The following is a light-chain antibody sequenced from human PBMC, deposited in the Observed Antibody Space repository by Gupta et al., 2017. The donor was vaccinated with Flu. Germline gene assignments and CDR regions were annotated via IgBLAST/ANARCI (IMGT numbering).Light chain of an antibody. J-gene: IGLJ1*01. Sequence: SNIGSNTVNWYQQVPGAAPKLLIYGNSARTSGVPDRVSGSKSGTSASLAISGLQSEDEADYYCAAWDDSLNGHYVFGTGTKVTVL. V-gene: IGLV1-44*01. CDR1: SNIGSNT. CDR3: AAWDDSLNGHYV. CDR2: GNS.